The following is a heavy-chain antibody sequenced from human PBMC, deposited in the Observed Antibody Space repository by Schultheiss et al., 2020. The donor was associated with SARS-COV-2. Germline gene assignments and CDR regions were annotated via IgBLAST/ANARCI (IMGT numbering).Heavy chain of an antibody. CDR1: GGSISSSNW. D-gene: IGHD6-25*01. CDR3: ARTLPAGWYFDL. CDR2: IYHSGNT. V-gene: IGHV4-4*02. Sequence: SETLSLTCAVSGGSISSSNWWSWVRQPPGKGLEWIGEIYHSGNTNYNPSLKSRVTISVDKSKNQFSLKLSSVTAADTAVYYCARTLPAGWYFDLWGRGTLVTVSS. J-gene: IGHJ2*01.